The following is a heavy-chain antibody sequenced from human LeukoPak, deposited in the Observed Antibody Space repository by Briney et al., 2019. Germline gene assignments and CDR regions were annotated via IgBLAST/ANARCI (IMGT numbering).Heavy chain of an antibody. CDR1: GFTFSSYW. V-gene: IGHV3-74*01. CDR3: ATQDRARDWYFDL. Sequence: PGGSLRLSCATSGFTFSSYWMHWVRQAPGKGLVWVSRINSDGSSTSYADSVKGRFTISRDNAKNTLYLQMNSLRAEDTAVYYCATQDRARDWYFDLWGRGTLVTVSS. J-gene: IGHJ2*01. CDR2: INSDGSST. D-gene: IGHD1-14*01.